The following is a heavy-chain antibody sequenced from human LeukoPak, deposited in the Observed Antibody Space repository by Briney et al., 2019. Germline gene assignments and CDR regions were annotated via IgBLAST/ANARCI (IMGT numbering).Heavy chain of an antibody. CDR3: ARESYYDSIGPGGFDY. V-gene: IGHV4-59*01. J-gene: IGHJ4*02. Sequence: SETLSLTCTVSGGSISSYYWSWSRQPPGKGLEWIGYIYYSGSTNYNPSLKSRVTISVDTSKTQFSLKLSSVTAADTAVYYCARESYYDSIGPGGFDYWGQGTLVTVSS. CDR2: IYYSGST. D-gene: IGHD3-22*01. CDR1: GGSISSYY.